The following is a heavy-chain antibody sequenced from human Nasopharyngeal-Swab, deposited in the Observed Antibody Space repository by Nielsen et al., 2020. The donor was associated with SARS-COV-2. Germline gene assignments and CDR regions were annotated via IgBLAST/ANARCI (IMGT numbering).Heavy chain of an antibody. J-gene: IGHJ3*02. CDR2: IYYSGST. CDR1: GGSISSYY. D-gene: IGHD3-16*02. V-gene: IGHV4-59*08. Sequence: GSLRLSCTVSGGSISSYYWSWIRQPPGKGLEWIGHIYYSGSTNYNPSLKSRVTISVDTSKNHFSLKLSSVTAADTAVYYCARHANYDYVWGSYRPHDAFDIWGQGTMVTVSS. CDR3: ARHANYDYVWGSYRPHDAFDI.